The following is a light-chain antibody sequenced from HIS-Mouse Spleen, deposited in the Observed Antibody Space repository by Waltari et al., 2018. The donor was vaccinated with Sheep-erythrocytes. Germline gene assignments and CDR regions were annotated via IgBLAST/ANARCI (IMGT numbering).Light chain of an antibody. CDR2: DVS. CDR1: SSDVGGYNY. CDR3: SSYTSSSTLV. Sequence: QSALTQPASVSGSPGQSITISCTGTSSDVGGYNYVSWYQQHPGKAPKLMIYDVSNRPSGVSNRFSGSKSGNPASLTISGLQAEDEADYYCSSYTSSSTLVFGTGTNVTVL. J-gene: IGLJ1*01. V-gene: IGLV2-14*03.